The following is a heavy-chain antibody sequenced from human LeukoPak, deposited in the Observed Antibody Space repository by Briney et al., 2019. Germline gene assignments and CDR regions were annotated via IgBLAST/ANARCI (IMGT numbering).Heavy chain of an antibody. CDR3: ARGEGGSYYDFDY. V-gene: IGHV4-34*01. CDR2: INHSGST. J-gene: IGHJ4*02. D-gene: IGHD1-26*01. Sequence: PSETLSLTCAVYGGSFSGYYWSWIRHPPGKGLEWIGEINHSGSTNYNPSLKSRVTISVDTSKNQLSLKLSSVTAADTAVYYCARGEGGSYYDFDYWGQGTLVTVSS. CDR1: GGSFSGYY.